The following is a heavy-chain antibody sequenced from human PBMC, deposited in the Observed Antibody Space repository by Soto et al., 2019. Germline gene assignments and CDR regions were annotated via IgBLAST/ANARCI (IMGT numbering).Heavy chain of an antibody. CDR1: GDSVSSNSAA. J-gene: IGHJ5*02. CDR2: TYYRSKWYN. Sequence: SRTLSLTCAISGDSVSSNSAAWNWIRQSPSRGLEWLGRTYYRSKWYNDYAVSVKSRITINPDTSKNQFSLQLNSVTPEDTAVYYCARGTIVGGGSYLYSSSFRSWFDPWGQGTLVTVSS. D-gene: IGHD6-13*01. V-gene: IGHV6-1*01. CDR3: ARGTIVGGGSYLYSSSFRSWFDP.